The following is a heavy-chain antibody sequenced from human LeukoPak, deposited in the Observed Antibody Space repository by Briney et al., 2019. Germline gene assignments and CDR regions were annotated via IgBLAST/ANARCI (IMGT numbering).Heavy chain of an antibody. J-gene: IGHJ5*02. CDR3: AKDRGTAMVTGWFDP. Sequence: PGGSLRLSCAASGFTFSSYGMHWVRQAPGKGLEWVAVISYDGSNKYYADSVKGRFTISRDNSKNTLYLQMNGLRAEDTAVYYCAKDRGTAMVTGWFDPWGQGTLVTVSS. CDR2: ISYDGSNK. D-gene: IGHD5-18*01. CDR1: GFTFSSYG. V-gene: IGHV3-30*18.